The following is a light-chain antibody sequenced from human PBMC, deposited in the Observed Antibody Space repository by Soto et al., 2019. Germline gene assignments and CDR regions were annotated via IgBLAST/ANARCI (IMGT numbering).Light chain of an antibody. J-gene: IGKJ4*01. CDR1: QGISSY. CDR2: AAS. CDR3: QQYYSDPLT. V-gene: IGKV1-8*01. Sequence: AIRMTQSPSSLSASTGDRVTITCRASQGISSYLAWYQQKPGKAPKLLIYAASTLQSGVPSRFSGSGSGTDFTLTISCLPSEDFATYYCQQYYSDPLTFGGGTKVEIK.